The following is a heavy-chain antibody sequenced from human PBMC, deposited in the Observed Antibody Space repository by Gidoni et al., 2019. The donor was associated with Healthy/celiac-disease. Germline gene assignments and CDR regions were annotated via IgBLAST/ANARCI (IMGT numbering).Heavy chain of an antibody. CDR1: GFSFSNYT. J-gene: IGHJ4*02. Sequence: EVQLVESGGGLVQPGGSLRLSCVASGFSFSNYTMNWVRQAPGKGLEWVSYITRSSSAIYYADSVKGRFTISRDNAKNSLYLQMNSLRAEDTAVYYCARDGEGDIVIVPAAIDGYWGQGTLVTVSS. V-gene: IGHV3-48*01. CDR3: ARDGEGDIVIVPAAIDGY. CDR2: ITRSSSAI. D-gene: IGHD2-2*02.